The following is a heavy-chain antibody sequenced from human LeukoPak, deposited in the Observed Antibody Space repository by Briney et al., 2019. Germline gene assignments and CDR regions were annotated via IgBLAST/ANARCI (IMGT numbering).Heavy chain of an antibody. CDR3: ARETDSTLFDY. CDR1: GFTFSSYE. Sequence: GGSPRLSCAASGFTFSSYEMTWVRQAPGKGLEWVSYISSSGSTIYYADSVRGRFTSSRDNAKNSLFLLMSSLRAEDTAVYYCARETDSTLFDYWGQGNLVTVSS. J-gene: IGHJ4*02. V-gene: IGHV3-48*03. D-gene: IGHD2-2*01. CDR2: ISSSGSTI.